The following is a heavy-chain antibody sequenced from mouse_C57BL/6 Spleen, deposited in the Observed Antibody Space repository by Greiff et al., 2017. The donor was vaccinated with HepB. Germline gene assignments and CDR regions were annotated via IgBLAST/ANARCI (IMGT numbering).Heavy chain of an antibody. CDR1: GYTFTNYW. D-gene: IGHD1-1*01. CDR3: ARSRLFPYYFDY. Sequence: VKLMESGAELVRPGTSVKMSCKASGYTFTNYWIGWAKQRPGHGLEWIGDIYPGGGYTNYNEKFKGKATLTADKSSSTAYMQFSSLTSEDSAIYYCARSRLFPYYFDYWGQGTTLTVSS. CDR2: IYPGGGYT. J-gene: IGHJ2*01. V-gene: IGHV1-63*01.